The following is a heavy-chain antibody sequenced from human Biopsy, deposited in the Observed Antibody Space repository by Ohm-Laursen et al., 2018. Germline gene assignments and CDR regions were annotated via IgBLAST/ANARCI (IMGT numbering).Heavy chain of an antibody. V-gene: IGHV4-34*01. Sequence: SDTLSLTWAVNGESSSGYFWNWIRQPPGKGLEWIGEINQSGSTKYNPSLKRRATLSAGSSNSQFSLRLTSVTAADTAIYYCARGSGYFKLDVWGQGTTVTVSS. CDR2: INQSGST. CDR3: ARGSGYFKLDV. J-gene: IGHJ6*02. D-gene: IGHD5-12*01. CDR1: GESSSGYF.